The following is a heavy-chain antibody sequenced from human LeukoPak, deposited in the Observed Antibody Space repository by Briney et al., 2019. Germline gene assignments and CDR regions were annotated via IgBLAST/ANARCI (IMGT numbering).Heavy chain of an antibody. CDR2: IYYSGTT. CDR3: ASPYDSSGYYNH. D-gene: IGHD3-22*01. Sequence: SETLSLTCSVSGGSISSYYWNWIRQPPGKGLEWIGYIYYSGTTNYNPSLQSRVTISVDTSKNQFSLKLRSVTAADTAVYYCASPYDSSGYYNHWGQGTLVTVSS. J-gene: IGHJ5*02. V-gene: IGHV4-59*01. CDR1: GGSISSYY.